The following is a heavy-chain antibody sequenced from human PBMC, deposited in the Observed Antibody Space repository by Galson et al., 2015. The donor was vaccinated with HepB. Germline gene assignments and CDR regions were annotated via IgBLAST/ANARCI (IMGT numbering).Heavy chain of an antibody. CDR2: INAGNGNT. CDR1: GSTFTSYA. J-gene: IGHJ4*02. CDR3: ARMLWNSTSD. D-gene: IGHD1-7*01. Sequence: QSGAEVKKPGESLKVFCKASGSTFTSYAMHWVRQAPGQRLEWMGWINAGNGNTKYSQKFQGRVTITRDTSASTAYMELSSLRSEATAVYDCARMLWNSTSDWGQGTLVTVSS. V-gene: IGHV1-3*01.